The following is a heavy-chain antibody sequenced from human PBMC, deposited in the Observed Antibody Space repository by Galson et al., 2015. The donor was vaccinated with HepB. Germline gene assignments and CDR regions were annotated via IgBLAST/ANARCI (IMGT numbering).Heavy chain of an antibody. Sequence: SVKVSCKASGGTFSSYAISWVRQAPGQGLEWMGGIIPIFGIANYAQKFQGRVTITADKSTSTAYMELSSLRSEDTAVYYCVRDKEDGDYADYWGQGTLVTVSS. D-gene: IGHD4-17*01. CDR2: IIPIFGIA. J-gene: IGHJ4*02. CDR3: VRDKEDGDYADY. CDR1: GGTFSSYA. V-gene: IGHV1-69*10.